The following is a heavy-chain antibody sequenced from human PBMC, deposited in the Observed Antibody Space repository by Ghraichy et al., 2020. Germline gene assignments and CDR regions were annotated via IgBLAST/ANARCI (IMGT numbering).Heavy chain of an antibody. J-gene: IGHJ3*02. CDR3: ARDYNTGWGGGSFDM. Sequence: ETLSLTCAVSGGSLSGSDWSWIRQPPGKGLEWIGEISQSGSTNYNPSLKSRITISLDTSKNQVSLKLSSVTAADTAVFFCARDYNTGWGGGSFDMWGQGTMVTVSS. D-gene: IGHD6-19*01. CDR2: ISQSGST. V-gene: IGHV4-34*01. CDR1: GGSLSGSD.